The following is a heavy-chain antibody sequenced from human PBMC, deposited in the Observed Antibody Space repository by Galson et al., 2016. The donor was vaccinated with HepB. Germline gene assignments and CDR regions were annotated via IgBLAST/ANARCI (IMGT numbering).Heavy chain of an antibody. CDR2: IWSDESNK. CDR3: AREGIFGSGWFYLDS. CDR1: GFTFSSYG. J-gene: IGHJ3*01. D-gene: IGHD6-19*01. V-gene: IGHV3-33*07. Sequence: SLRLSCAVSGFTFSSYGMYWVRQAPGKGLEWVAGIWSDESNKFHADSVKGRFTISRDNSKNPLWLQLNSLRAEDTALYYCAREGIFGSGWFYLDSWGQGTMVTVSS.